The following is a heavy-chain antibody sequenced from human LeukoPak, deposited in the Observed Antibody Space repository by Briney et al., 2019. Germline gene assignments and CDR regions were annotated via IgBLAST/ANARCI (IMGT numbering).Heavy chain of an antibody. Sequence: PGGSLRLSCAASGFIVSSNYMKWVRQAPGKGLEWVSVIYPNGDAYYADSLKGRFTISRDISKNTVYLQMNSLSAEDTAVYYCASAYYGDYGGYWGQGTLVNVSS. CDR2: IYPNGDA. CDR3: ASAYYGDYGGY. CDR1: GFIVSSNY. J-gene: IGHJ4*02. V-gene: IGHV3-66*01. D-gene: IGHD4-17*01.